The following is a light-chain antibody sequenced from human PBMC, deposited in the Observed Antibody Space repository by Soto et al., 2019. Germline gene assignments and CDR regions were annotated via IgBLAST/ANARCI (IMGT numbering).Light chain of an antibody. CDR3: QSYDTNTGV. Sequence: NFMLTQPHSVSESPGKTVTISCTGSGGSIVNNYVQWYQQRPGSAPTNVIYDDNQRPSGVPDRFSGSVDSSSNSASLTISGLKTEDEADYYCQSYDTNTGVFGGGTKLTVL. CDR1: GGSIVNNY. CDR2: DDN. V-gene: IGLV6-57*02. J-gene: IGLJ3*02.